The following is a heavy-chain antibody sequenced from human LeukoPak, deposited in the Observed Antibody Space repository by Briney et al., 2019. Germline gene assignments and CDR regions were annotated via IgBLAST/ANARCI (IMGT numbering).Heavy chain of an antibody. CDR3: AGEGGYDSPAGGMDV. D-gene: IGHD5-12*01. V-gene: IGHV3-21*01. J-gene: IGHJ6*02. CDR1: GFTFSSYS. Sequence: GRSLRLSCAASGFTFSSYSMNWVRQAPGKGLEWVSSISSSSSYIYYADSVKGRFTISRDNAKNSLYLQMNSLRAEDTAVYYCAGEGGYDSPAGGMDVWGQGTTVTVSS. CDR2: ISSSSSYI.